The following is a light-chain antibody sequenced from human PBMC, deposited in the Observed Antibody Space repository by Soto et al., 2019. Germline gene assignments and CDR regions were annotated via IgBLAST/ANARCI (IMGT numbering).Light chain of an antibody. CDR2: GAS. J-gene: IGKJ1*01. CDR3: QQYGSSGT. V-gene: IGKV3-20*01. CDR1: QSVSNNY. Sequence: IVFARAPGTLSLSPGDIATLSCRASQSVSNNYLAWYQQKPGQAPRILIYGASNRATGIPDRFSGSGSGTDFTLTISRLEPEDFAVYYCQQYGSSGTFGQGTKVDIK.